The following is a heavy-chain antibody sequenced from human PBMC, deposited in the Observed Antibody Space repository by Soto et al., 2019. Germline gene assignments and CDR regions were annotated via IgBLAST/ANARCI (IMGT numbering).Heavy chain of an antibody. Sequence: EVQLVESGGGLVKPGGSLRLSCAASGFTFSSYSMNWVRQAPGKGLEWVSSISSSSSYIYYADSVKGRFTISRDNAKNALYLQMNSLRAEDTAVYYCARDLYQLLPEDYWGQGTLVTLSS. V-gene: IGHV3-21*01. J-gene: IGHJ4*02. D-gene: IGHD2-2*01. CDR2: ISSSSSYI. CDR1: GFTFSSYS. CDR3: ARDLYQLLPEDY.